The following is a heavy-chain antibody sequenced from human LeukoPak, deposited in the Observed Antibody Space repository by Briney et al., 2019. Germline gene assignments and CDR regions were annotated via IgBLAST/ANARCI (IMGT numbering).Heavy chain of an antibody. Sequence: SETLSLTCAVYGGSFSGYYWSWIRQPPGKGLEWIGEINHSGSTNYNPSLKSRVTISVDTSKNQFSLKLSSVTAADTAAYYCARRGRGYSYGTDYWGQGTLVTVSS. V-gene: IGHV4-34*01. D-gene: IGHD5-18*01. CDR3: ARRGRGYSYGTDY. CDR1: GGSFSGYY. CDR2: INHSGST. J-gene: IGHJ4*02.